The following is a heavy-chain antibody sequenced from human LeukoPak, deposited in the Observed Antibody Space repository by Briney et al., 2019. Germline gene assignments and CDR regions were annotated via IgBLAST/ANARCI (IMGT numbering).Heavy chain of an antibody. D-gene: IGHD6-13*01. V-gene: IGHV4-34*01. CDR1: GGSFSGYY. J-gene: IGHJ4*02. Sequence: PSETLSLTCAVYGGSFSGYYWSWIRQPPGKGLEWIGETNHSGSTNYNPSLKSRVTISVDTSKNQFSLKLSSVTAADTAVYYCARGRIAASKRAFDYWGQGTLVTVSS. CDR2: TNHSGST. CDR3: ARGRIAASKRAFDY.